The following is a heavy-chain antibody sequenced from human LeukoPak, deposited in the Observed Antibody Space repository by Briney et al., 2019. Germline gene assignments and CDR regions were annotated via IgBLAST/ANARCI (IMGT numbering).Heavy chain of an antibody. CDR2: MNPNSGNT. CDR3: ARGLRRNRRYYFDY. Sequence: ASVKVSCKASGYTFTSYDINWVRQATGQGLEWMGWMNPNSGNTGYAQKFQGRVTMTSNTSIGTAYMELSSLRSDDTAVHYCARGLRRNRRYYFDYWGQGTLVTVSS. J-gene: IGHJ4*02. V-gene: IGHV1-8*01. D-gene: IGHD4-17*01. CDR1: GYTFTSYD.